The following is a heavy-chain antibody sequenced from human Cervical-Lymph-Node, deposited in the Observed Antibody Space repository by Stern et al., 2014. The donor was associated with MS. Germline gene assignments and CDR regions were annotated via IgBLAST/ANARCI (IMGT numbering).Heavy chain of an antibody. Sequence: VQLVESGAEVRKPGASVKVSCKASGYTFTSYGISWLRQAPGQGLEWMGWISTFNGHGNHAQQFQGRVTLTTDTSTTTVYMELRSLRSDDTAMYYCARDPSPYSFDSLLDYWGQGTLVTVSS. V-gene: IGHV1-18*01. CDR1: GYTFTSYG. J-gene: IGHJ4*02. D-gene: IGHD3-22*01. CDR2: ISTFNGHG. CDR3: ARDPSPYSFDSLLDY.